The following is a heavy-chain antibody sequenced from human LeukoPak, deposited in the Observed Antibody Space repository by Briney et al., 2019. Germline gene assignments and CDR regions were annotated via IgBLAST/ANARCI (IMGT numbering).Heavy chain of an antibody. V-gene: IGHV3-7*01. J-gene: IGHJ5*02. Sequence: GGSLRLSCAASGFTFSGSAMHWVRQAPGKGLEWVANIKKDGSEKYYVDSVKGRFTVSRDNAKTSLYLQMNSLRVEDTAVYYRLQYDSGSPWGQGTLVTVSS. CDR1: GFTFSGSA. CDR3: LQYDSGSP. CDR2: IKKDGSEK. D-gene: IGHD3-10*01.